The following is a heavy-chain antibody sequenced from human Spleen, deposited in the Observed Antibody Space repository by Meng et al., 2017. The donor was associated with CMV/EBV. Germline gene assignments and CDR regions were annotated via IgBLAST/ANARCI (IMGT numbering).Heavy chain of an antibody. CDR3: AREGSGGFDY. V-gene: IGHV3-13*01. CDR2: IGTAGDT. CDR1: GFTFSSYD. D-gene: IGHD1-26*01. J-gene: IGHJ4*02. Sequence: EVQLVESGGGLVQPGGSLRPSCAASGFTFSSYDMHWVRQATGKGLKWVSAIGTAGDTYYPGSVKCRFTISRENAKKSLYLQMNSLRAGDTAVYYCAREGSGGFDYWGQGTLVTVSS.